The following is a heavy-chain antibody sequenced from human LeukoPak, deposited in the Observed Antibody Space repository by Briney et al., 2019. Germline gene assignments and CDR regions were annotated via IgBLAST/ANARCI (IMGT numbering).Heavy chain of an antibody. CDR2: INSDGSWT. D-gene: IGHD3-10*01. V-gene: IGHV3-74*01. Sequence: PGGSLRLSCAASGNYWMHWVRQAPGKGLVWVSHINSDGSWTSYADSVKGRFTISKDNAKNTVNLQMNSLRPEDTAVYYCARDTPSSGFDYWGQGTQVTVSS. J-gene: IGHJ4*02. CDR1: GNYW. CDR3: ARDTPSSGFDY.